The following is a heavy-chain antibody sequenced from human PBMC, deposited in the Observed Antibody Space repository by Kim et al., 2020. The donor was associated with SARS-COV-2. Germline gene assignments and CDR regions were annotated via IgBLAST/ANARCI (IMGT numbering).Heavy chain of an antibody. CDR1: GFTFSNSW. D-gene: IGHD3-9*01. J-gene: IGHJ6*02. V-gene: IGHV3-15*01. CDR2: IKSKTDGGTT. CDR3: TTLLRYFDWLAVKYYYYGMDV. Sequence: GGSLRLSCAVSGFTFSNSWMSWVRQAPGKGLEWVGRIKSKTDGGTTDYAAPVKGRFTISRDDSKNTLYLQMNSLKTEDTAVYYCTTLLRYFDWLAVKYYYYGMDVWGQGTTVTVPS.